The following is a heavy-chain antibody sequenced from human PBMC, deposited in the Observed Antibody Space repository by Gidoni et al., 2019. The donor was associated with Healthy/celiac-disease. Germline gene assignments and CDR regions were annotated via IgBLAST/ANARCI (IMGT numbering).Heavy chain of an antibody. V-gene: IGHV4-39*01. CDR1: GGSISSSSYY. CDR2: IYYSGST. CDR3: ARLWRNYYFDY. D-gene: IGHD3-16*01. Sequence: QLQLQESGPGLVKPSETLSLTCTVSGGSISSSSYYWGWIRQPPGKGLEWIGSIYYSGSTYYNPSLKSRVTISVDTSKNQFSLKLSSVTAADTAVYYCARLWRNYYFDYWGQGTLVTVSS. J-gene: IGHJ4*02.